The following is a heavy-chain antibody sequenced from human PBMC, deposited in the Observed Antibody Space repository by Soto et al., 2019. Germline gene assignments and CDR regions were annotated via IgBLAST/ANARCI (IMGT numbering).Heavy chain of an antibody. D-gene: IGHD6-6*01. J-gene: IGHJ6*02. V-gene: IGHV1-46*01. CDR3: ARGGSSSSSGYYYGMDV. CDR2: INPSGGST. Sequence: ASVKVSCKASGYTFTSYYMHWVRQAPGQGLEWMGIINPSGGSTSYAQKFQGRVTMTRDTSTSTVYMELSSLRSEDTAVYYCARGGSSSSSGYYYGMDVWGQGTTVTVSS. CDR1: GYTFTSYY.